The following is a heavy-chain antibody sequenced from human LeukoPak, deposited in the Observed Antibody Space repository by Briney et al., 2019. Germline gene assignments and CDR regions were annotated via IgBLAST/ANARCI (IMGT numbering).Heavy chain of an antibody. Sequence: SVKVSCKASGGTFSSYAISWVREAPGQELEWMGGIIPIFGTANYAQKFQGRVTITADESTSTAYMELSSLRSEDTAVYYCASPREGPLVRGAYDILTAWGQGTLVTVSS. J-gene: IGHJ5*02. CDR1: GGTFSSYA. V-gene: IGHV1-69*13. CDR2: IIPIFGTA. D-gene: IGHD3-9*01. CDR3: ASPREGPLVRGAYDILTA.